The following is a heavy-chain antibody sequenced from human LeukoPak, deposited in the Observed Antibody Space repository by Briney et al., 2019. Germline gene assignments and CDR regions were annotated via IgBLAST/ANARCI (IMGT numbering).Heavy chain of an antibody. D-gene: IGHD3-10*01. Sequence: SETLSLTCAVSGGSISSGGYSWSWIRQPPGKGLEWIGYIYYSGSTYYNPSLKSRVTISVDTSKNQFSLKLSSVTAADTAVYYCARVNSAYYGSGSSAWGQGTLVTVSS. CDR1: GGSISSGGYS. V-gene: IGHV4-30-4*07. J-gene: IGHJ5*02. CDR3: ARVNSAYYGSGSSA. CDR2: IYYSGST.